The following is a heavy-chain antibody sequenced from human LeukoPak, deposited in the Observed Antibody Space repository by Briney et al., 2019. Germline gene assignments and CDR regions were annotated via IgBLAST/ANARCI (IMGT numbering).Heavy chain of an antibody. CDR3: ANEYYYASSGQAVEPNFDF. V-gene: IGHV1-2*02. D-gene: IGHD3-22*01. CDR2: INPNRVGT. Sequence: ASVKVSCKASGYTFTAYYMHWGPQAPEQGREWMGWINPNRVGTKYEQKFQGRVTITRSTAITTATLELSRLRFGDTAIQYYANEYYYASSGQAVEPNFDFWGQGTLVTVSS. CDR1: GYTFTAYY. J-gene: IGHJ4*02.